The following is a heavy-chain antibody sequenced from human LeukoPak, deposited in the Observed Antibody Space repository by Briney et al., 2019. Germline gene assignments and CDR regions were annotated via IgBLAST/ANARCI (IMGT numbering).Heavy chain of an antibody. CDR3: ASRRWFDY. CDR1: GFNFNTYW. Sequence: GGSLRLSCEVSGFNFNTYWMSWVRQAPGKGLEWVANINQGGSQKYYADSVKGRFTISRDNAKNSLDLQMNSLRAEDTAVYYCASRRWFDYWGRGTLVTVSS. CDR2: INQGGSQK. J-gene: IGHJ4*02. D-gene: IGHD4-23*01. V-gene: IGHV3-7*01.